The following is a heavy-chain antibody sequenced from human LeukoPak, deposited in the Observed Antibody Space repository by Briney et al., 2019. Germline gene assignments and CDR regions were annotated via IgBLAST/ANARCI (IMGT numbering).Heavy chain of an antibody. CDR2: INPHSRAT. CDR3: VTTSVTHTRDP. J-gene: IGHJ5*02. Sequence: ASVTVSCKASGNDFSDFYFNWVRQAPGRGLEWVGWINPHSRATHYAQRFRGRVTMEASISTCYMELNSLTSDDTAVYYCVTTSVTHTRDPWGQGTLVTVSS. D-gene: IGHD5/OR15-5a*01. V-gene: IGHV1-2*02. CDR1: GNDFSDFY.